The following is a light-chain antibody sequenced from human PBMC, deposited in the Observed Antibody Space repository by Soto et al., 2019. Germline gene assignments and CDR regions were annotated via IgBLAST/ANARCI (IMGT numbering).Light chain of an antibody. J-gene: IGKJ1*01. Sequence: ESVLTQSPGTLSLSPGERATLSCRASQSISSNYLAWYQQKPGQAPRLLIHGASSRATGIPDRFSGSGSGTDFTLTISRLEPEDFAVYYCQQYGRSPKTFGQGTKVDIK. V-gene: IGKV3-20*01. CDR1: QSISSNY. CDR2: GAS. CDR3: QQYGRSPKT.